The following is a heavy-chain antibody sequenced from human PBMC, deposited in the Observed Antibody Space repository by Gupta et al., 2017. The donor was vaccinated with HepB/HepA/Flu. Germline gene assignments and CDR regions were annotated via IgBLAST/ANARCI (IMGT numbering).Heavy chain of an antibody. CDR2: IKEDVNDK. CDR1: GFSVSDNT. V-gene: IGHV3-7*01. J-gene: IGHJ4*02. CDR3: SRGGRALADF. Sequence: EVQLVESGGGLVQPGGSLRLPCAASGFSVSDNTMSWVRQAPGKGMEWVARIKEDVNDKDYVDSVKGRFTISRDNARNSLFLHMNNLRAADTAVYYCSRGGRALADFWGQGTLVTVSS.